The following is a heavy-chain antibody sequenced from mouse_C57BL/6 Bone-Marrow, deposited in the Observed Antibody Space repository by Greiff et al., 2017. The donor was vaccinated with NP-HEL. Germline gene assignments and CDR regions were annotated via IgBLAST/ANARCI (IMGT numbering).Heavy chain of an antibody. CDR1: GFNIKDYY. V-gene: IGHV14-1*01. Sequence: EVQLQQSGAELVRPGASVKLSCTASGFNIKDYYMHWVKQRPEQGLEWIGRIDPEDGDTEYAPKFQGKATMTADTSSNTAYLQLSSLTSEDTAVYYCTSIYYDYLAWFAYWGQGTLVTVSA. J-gene: IGHJ3*01. CDR2: IDPEDGDT. CDR3: TSIYYDYLAWFAY. D-gene: IGHD2-4*01.